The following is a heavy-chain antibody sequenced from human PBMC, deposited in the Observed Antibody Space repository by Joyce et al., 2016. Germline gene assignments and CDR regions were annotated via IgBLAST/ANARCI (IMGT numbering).Heavy chain of an antibody. V-gene: IGHV3-74*01. Sequence: EVQLMESGGGLVQLGGFLRLSCAASGFSFSDYGMHWVRQGPGKGGVWVARINSVGSTIRDADSGKGRFTISRDSAKNTLYLQMKSLRAEDTAVYYCARNYYYYHGMDVWGQGTTVTVSS. J-gene: IGHJ6*02. CDR3: ARNYYYYHGMDV. CDR2: INSVGSTI. CDR1: GFSFSDYG.